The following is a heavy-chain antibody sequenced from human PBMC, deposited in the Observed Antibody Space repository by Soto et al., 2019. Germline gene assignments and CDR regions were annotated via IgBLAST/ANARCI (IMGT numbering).Heavy chain of an antibody. CDR2: IGGGGGGT. CDR3: AKDAPGSGWLSDY. Sequence: GGSLRLSCTASGFTFSIYAMSWVRQAPGKGLEWVSTIGGGGGGTSYADFVRGRFTISRDNSRNTLYLQMNSLRPEDTAVYYCAKDAPGSGWLSDYWGQGTLVTFSS. CDR1: GFTFSIYA. J-gene: IGHJ4*02. D-gene: IGHD3-22*01. V-gene: IGHV3-23*01.